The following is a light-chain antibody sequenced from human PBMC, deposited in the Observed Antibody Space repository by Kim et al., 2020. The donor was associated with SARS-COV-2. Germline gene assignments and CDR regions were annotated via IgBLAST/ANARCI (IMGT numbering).Light chain of an antibody. Sequence: QSALTQPASVSGSPGQSITISCTGTSSDVGGYNYVSWYQQHPGKAPKLLIYDVSKRPSGVSNRFSGSKSGNTASLTISGLQAEDEADDYCSSYTSSSTFVFATGTKVTVL. V-gene: IGLV2-14*01. J-gene: IGLJ1*01. CDR3: SSYTSSSTFV. CDR2: DVS. CDR1: SSDVGGYNY.